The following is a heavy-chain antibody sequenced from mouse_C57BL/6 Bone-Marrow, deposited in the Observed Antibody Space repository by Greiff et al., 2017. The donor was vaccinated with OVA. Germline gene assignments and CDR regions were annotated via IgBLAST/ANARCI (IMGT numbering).Heavy chain of an antibody. J-gene: IGHJ1*03. CDR2: SRNKANDYTT. CDR3: ARDAGITTDWYFDV. D-gene: IGHD1-1*01. Sequence: EVKLMESGGGLVQSGRSLRLSCATSGFTFSDFYMEWVRQAPGKGLEWIAASRNKANDYTTEYSASVKGRFIVSRDTSQSILYLQMNALRAEDTAIYYCARDAGITTDWYFDVWGTGTTVTVSS. V-gene: IGHV7-1*01. CDR1: GFTFSDFY.